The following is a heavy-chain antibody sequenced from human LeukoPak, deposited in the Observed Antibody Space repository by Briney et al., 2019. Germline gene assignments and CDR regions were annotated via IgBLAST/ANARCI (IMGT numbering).Heavy chain of an antibody. V-gene: IGHV5-51*01. D-gene: IGHD7-27*01. Sequence: GESLKISCKGSGYSFTSYWIGWVRQMPGIGLEWMGIIYPGDSDTRYSPSFQGQVTISVDKSISTAYLQWSSLKASDTATYYCARRHETDLGAFDIWGHGTMVTVSS. CDR1: GYSFTSYW. CDR3: ARRHETDLGAFDI. CDR2: IYPGDSDT. J-gene: IGHJ3*02.